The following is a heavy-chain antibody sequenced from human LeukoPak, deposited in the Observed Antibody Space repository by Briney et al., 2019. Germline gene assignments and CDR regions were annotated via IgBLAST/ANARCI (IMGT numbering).Heavy chain of an antibody. CDR1: GFTFSNAW. D-gene: IGHD6-19*01. CDR3: ANAPVAGNDY. V-gene: IGHV3-30*18. Sequence: QTGGSLRLSCAASGFTFSNAWMNWARQAPGKGLEWVAVISYDGSNKYYADSVKGRFTISRDNSKNTLYLQMNSLRAEDTAVYYCANAPVAGNDYWGQGTLVTVSS. CDR2: ISYDGSNK. J-gene: IGHJ4*02.